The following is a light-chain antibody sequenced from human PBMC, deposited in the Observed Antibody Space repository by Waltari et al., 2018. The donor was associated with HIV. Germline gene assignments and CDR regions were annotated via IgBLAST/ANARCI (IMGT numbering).Light chain of an antibody. CDR3: QSYDGTTVV. Sequence: NFILTQSHSVSESPGKTVTISCTRSSGGIGSTYIQRYQQRPGRSPDTVIYEDIQRPSGVPNRFSGAVDSSSNSASLTISGLKTEDEADYFCQSYDGTTVVFGGGTRLTVL. J-gene: IGLJ2*01. CDR1: SGGIGSTY. CDR2: EDI. V-gene: IGLV6-57*01.